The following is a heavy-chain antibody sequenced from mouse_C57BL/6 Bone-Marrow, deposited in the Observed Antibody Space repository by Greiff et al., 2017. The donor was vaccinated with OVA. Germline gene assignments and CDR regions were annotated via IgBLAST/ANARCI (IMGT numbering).Heavy chain of an antibody. CDR2: FYPGSGSI. CDR3: ARHEDKGYDYESFDY. J-gene: IGHJ2*01. V-gene: IGHV1-62-2*01. Sequence: VKLLESGAELVKPGASVKLSCKASGYTFTEYTIHWVKQRSGQSLEWIGWFYPGSGSIKYNEKFKDKATLTADKSSSTVYMELSRLTSEDSAVYFCARHEDKGYDYESFDYWGQGTTLTVSS. D-gene: IGHD2-4*01. CDR1: GYTFTEYT.